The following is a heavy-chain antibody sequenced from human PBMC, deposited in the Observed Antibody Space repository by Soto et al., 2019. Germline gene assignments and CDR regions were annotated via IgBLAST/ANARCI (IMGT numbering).Heavy chain of an antibody. J-gene: IGHJ6*02. CDR2: IYLTGVT. V-gene: IGHV4-30-2*06. D-gene: IGHD4-17*01. CDR3: ARGHYGGHAMDV. Sequence: LSLTCAVSGDSISSGGYAWTWIRQSPGKGLEWIGYIYLTGVTYYNPSLKSRVTISVDKSKSQFSLRLSSVTAADTAVYYCARGHYGGHAMDVWGQGTTVTVSS. CDR1: GDSISSGGYA.